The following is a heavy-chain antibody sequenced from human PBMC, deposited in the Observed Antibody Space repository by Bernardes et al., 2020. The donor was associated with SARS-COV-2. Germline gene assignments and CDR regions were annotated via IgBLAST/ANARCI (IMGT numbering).Heavy chain of an antibody. V-gene: IGHV5-51*01. J-gene: IGHJ4*02. CDR1: GFTVADSW. CDR3: ARPSYYYDSSAYDPIYYFDS. CDR2: IYAGNSDT. Sequence: KGSCQVSGFTVADSWSAWVRPIPGKGLEYMGIIYAGNSDTRYTPSFRGQVTISADWFTNTAYLQWSSLKASDTAVYFCARPSYYYDSSAYDPIYYFDSWGQGTLVTVSS. D-gene: IGHD3-22*01.